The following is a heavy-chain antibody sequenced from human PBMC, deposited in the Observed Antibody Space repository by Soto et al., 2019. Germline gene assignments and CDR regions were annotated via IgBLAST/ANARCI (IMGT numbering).Heavy chain of an antibody. V-gene: IGHV1-18*01. J-gene: IGHJ4*02. CDR3: ARGVDILTGYSHPNLDY. CDR1: GYSFTTYG. CDR2: IAAYNGDT. D-gene: IGHD3-9*01. Sequence: QVQLVQSGDEVKKPGASVRVSCKTSGYSFTTYGISWVRQAPGQGLEWMGWIAAYNGDTKYPQNLQDRVTVTMDTYTSSAYMELRSLRSDDTAVYYCARGVDILTGYSHPNLDYWGQGTLVTVSS.